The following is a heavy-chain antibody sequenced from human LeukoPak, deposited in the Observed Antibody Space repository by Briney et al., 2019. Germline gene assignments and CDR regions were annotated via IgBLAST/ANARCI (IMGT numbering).Heavy chain of an antibody. CDR3: ARSLAAEDAFDI. CDR2: ISGSGGST. J-gene: IGHJ3*02. CDR1: GFTFSSYA. Sequence: GGSLRLSCAASGFTFSSYAMSWVRQAPGKGLEWVSAISGSGGSTYYADSVKGRFTISRDNSKNTLYLQMNSLRAEDTAVYYCARSLAAEDAFDIWGQGTMVTVSS. V-gene: IGHV3-23*01. D-gene: IGHD6-25*01.